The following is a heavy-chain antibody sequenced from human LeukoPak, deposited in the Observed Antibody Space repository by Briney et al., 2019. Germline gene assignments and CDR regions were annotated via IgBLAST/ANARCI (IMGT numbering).Heavy chain of an antibody. CDR2: INHSGST. CDR3: ARSSARNYDFWSGYGKASGAFDI. V-gene: IGHV4-34*01. Sequence: SETLSLTCAVYGGSFSGYYWGWIRQPPGKGLEWIGEINHSGSTNYNPSLKSRVTISVDTSKNQFSLKLSSVTAADTAVYYCARSSARNYDFWSGYGKASGAFDIWGQGTMVTVSS. D-gene: IGHD3-3*01. J-gene: IGHJ3*02. CDR1: GGSFSGYY.